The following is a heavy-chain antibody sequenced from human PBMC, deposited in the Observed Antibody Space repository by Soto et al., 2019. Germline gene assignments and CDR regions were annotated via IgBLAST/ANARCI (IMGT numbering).Heavy chain of an antibody. CDR2: ISHGGNT. V-gene: IGHV4-4*02. D-gene: IGHD1-1*01. CDR3: ASHLIMPGTRGFDY. Sequence: QVQLQESGPGLVKPSGTLSLTCAISSGSITRRSWWSWVRQPPGKGLEWIGEISHGGNTNYNPSLRSRLTVSVDRSQNQFSLRLNSVTAADTAVYFCASHLIMPGTRGFDYWGQGSRVAVSS. CDR1: SGSITRRSW. J-gene: IGHJ4*02.